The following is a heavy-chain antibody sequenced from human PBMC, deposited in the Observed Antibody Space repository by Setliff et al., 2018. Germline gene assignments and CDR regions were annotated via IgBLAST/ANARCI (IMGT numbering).Heavy chain of an antibody. CDR2: IFQSGIT. V-gene: IGHV4-38-2*01. J-gene: IGHJ4*02. D-gene: IGHD5-12*01. CDR1: GYSITNGYY. Sequence: KTSETLSLTCDVSGYSITNGYYWGWIRQSPGKGLEWIGNIFQSGITFYNPSLKSRVTMSLDPSQNQFSLKLRSVTAADTAVYFCAIVGGLLVATMPFDYWGQGTLVTVSS. CDR3: AIVGGLLVATMPFDY.